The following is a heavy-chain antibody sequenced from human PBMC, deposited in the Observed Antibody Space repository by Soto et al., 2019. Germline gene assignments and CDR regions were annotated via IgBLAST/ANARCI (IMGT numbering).Heavy chain of an antibody. CDR2: INYSGST. CDR3: AHIPAAYGMDA. V-gene: IGHV4-61*01. Sequence: QVQLQESGPGLVKPSETLSLTCTVSGGSVSSGSYYWSWIRQPAGKGLEWIGYINYSGSTNYNLSLQSRVTISVDTSNTQFSLKPSSVTAANTAVYYCAHIPAAYGMDAVVQGPKVTFSS. J-gene: IGHJ6*02. CDR1: GGSVSSGSYY. D-gene: IGHD6-13*01.